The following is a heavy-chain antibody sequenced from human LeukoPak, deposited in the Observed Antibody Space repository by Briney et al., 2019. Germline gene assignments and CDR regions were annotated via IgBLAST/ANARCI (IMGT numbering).Heavy chain of an antibody. CDR1: GGTSSSYA. Sequence: GASVKVSCKASGGTSSSYAISWVRQAPGQGLEWMGGIIPIFGTANYAQKFQGRVTITTDESTSTAYMELSSLRSEDTAVYYCAREKYYYGSAYYMDVWGKGTTVTVSS. D-gene: IGHD3-10*01. V-gene: IGHV1-69*05. J-gene: IGHJ6*03. CDR3: AREKYYYGSAYYMDV. CDR2: IIPIFGTA.